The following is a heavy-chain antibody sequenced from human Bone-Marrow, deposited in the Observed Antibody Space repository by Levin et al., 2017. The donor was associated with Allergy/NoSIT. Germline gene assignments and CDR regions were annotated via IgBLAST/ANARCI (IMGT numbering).Heavy chain of an antibody. CDR1: GGSISSSNW. Sequence: MASETLSLTCAVSGGSISSSNWWSWVRQPPGKGLEWIGEIYHSGSTNYNPSLKSRVTISVDKSKNQFSLKLSSVTAADTAVYYCARGITIFGVVILNPTENDYYYMDVWGKGTTVTVSS. J-gene: IGHJ6*03. V-gene: IGHV4-4*02. CDR2: IYHSGST. D-gene: IGHD3-3*01. CDR3: ARGITIFGVVILNPTENDYYYMDV.